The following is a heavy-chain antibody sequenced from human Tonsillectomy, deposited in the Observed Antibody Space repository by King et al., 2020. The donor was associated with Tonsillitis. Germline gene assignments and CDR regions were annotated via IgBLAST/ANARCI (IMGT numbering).Heavy chain of an antibody. V-gene: IGHV4-59*01. J-gene: IGHJ4*02. CDR3: ARGGQWLVLGGFDY. CDR1: GGSISSYY. D-gene: IGHD6-19*01. CDR2: IYYSGST. Sequence: HVQLQESGPGLVKPSETLSLTCTVSGGSISSYYWSWIRQPPGKGLEWIGYIYYSGSTNYNPFLKSRVTISVDTSKNQFSLKLSSVTAADTAVYYCARGGQWLVLGGFDYWGQGTLVTVSS.